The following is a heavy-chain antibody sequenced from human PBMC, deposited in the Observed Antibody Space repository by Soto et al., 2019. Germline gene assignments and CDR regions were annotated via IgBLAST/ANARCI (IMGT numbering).Heavy chain of an antibody. CDR1: GGSISSYY. V-gene: IGHV4-59*01. D-gene: IGHD6-19*01. CDR2: IYYSGST. J-gene: IGHJ5*02. CDR3: ARKRGIAVATNWFDP. Sequence: SETLSLTCTVSGGSISSYYWSWIRQPPGKGLEWIGYIYYSGSTNYNPSLKSRVTISVDTSKNQSSLKLSSVTAADTAVYYCARKRGIAVATNWFDPWGQGTLVTVSS.